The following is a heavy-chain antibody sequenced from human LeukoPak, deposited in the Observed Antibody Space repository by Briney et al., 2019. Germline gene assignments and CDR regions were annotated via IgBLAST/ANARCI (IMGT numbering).Heavy chain of an antibody. V-gene: IGHV4-30-2*01. CDR3: ARDTVAEHAFDV. CDR2: IYHSGST. CDR1: GGSISSGGYY. D-gene: IGHD4-23*01. Sequence: SETLSLTCTVSGGSISSGGYYWSWIRQPPGKGLEWIGYIYHSGSTYYNPSLKSRVTISVDTSKNQFSLRLTSVTAADTAVYYCARDTVAEHAFDVWGQGTMVTVSS. J-gene: IGHJ3*01.